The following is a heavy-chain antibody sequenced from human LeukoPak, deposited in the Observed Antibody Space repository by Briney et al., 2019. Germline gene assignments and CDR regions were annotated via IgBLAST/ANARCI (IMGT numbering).Heavy chain of an antibody. J-gene: IGHJ6*02. CDR3: ARGGGLDV. CDR1: GFTFTSYA. D-gene: IGHD3-16*01. CDR2: INHNGNVN. Sequence: GGSLRLSCAASGFTFTSYAMNWARQAPGKGLEWVASINHNGNVNYYVDSVKGRFTISRDNAKNSLYLQMSNLRAEDTAVYFCARGGGLDVWGQGATVTVSS. V-gene: IGHV3-7*03.